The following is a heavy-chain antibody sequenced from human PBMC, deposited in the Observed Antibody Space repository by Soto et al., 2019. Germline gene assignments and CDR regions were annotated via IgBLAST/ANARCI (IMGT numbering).Heavy chain of an antibody. J-gene: IGHJ5*02. Sequence: PGGSLRLSCAASGFTFSIYAMIWVRQAPGKGLEWVSAISGTGISTYYADSVKGRFTISRDNAKNSLYLQMNSLRAEDTAVYYCARDTQFDPWGQGTLVTVS. CDR2: ISGTGIST. D-gene: IGHD2-15*01. CDR3: ARDTQFDP. CDR1: GFTFSIYA. V-gene: IGHV3-23*01.